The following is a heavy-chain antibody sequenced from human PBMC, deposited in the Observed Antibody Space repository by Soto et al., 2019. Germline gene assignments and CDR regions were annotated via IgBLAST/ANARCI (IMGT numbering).Heavy chain of an antibody. CDR1: GFTFSSYG. CDR2: ISSSSSTI. Sequence: GSLRLSCAASGFTFSSYGMHWVRQAPGKGLEWVSYISSSSSTIYYADSVKGRFTISRDNAKNSLYLQMNSLRAEDTAVYYCARHPERIAQIGWFDPWGQGTLVTSPQ. CDR3: ARHPERIAQIGWFDP. D-gene: IGHD6-13*01. J-gene: IGHJ5*02. V-gene: IGHV3-48*01.